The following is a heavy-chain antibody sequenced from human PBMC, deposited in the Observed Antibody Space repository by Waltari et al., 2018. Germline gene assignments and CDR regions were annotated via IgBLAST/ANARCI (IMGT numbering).Heavy chain of an antibody. Sequence: QVQLQESGPGLVKPSETLSLTCTVSGGSISSYYCSWIRHPPGKGLEWIGYIYYSGSTNYNPSLKSRVTISVDTSKNQFSLKLSSVTAADTAVYYCAREVKGYGDYTLPDYWGQGTLVTVSS. CDR2: IYYSGST. V-gene: IGHV4-59*01. CDR1: GGSISSYY. CDR3: AREVKGYGDYTLPDY. J-gene: IGHJ4*02. D-gene: IGHD4-17*01.